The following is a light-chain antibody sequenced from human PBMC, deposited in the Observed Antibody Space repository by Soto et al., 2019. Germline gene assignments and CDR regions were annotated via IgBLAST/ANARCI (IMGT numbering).Light chain of an antibody. V-gene: IGKV1-39*01. CDR1: QTIKNY. CDR2: AAS. Sequence: EIESTEGPSCLSAWVGYRFTSTCRASQTIKNYLHWYQQKPGKAPNFLIYAASSLQSGVPSRFSGSGSGTHFTLTISSLQPEDFATYYCQQSYSTPLTFGQGTQLDI. J-gene: IGKJ1*01. CDR3: QQSYSTPLT.